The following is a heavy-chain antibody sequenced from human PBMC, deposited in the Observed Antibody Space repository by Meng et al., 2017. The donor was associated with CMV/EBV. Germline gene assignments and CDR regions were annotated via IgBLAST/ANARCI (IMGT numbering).Heavy chain of an antibody. CDR3: ARVQRSSSFGFDP. CDR1: GGSISSSNC. J-gene: IGHJ5*02. Sequence: AVSGGSISSSNCWSWVRQPPGKGLEWIGEIYHSGSTNYNPSLKSRVTISVDKSKNQFSLKLSSVTAADTAVYYCARVQRSSSFGFDPWGQGTLVTVSS. D-gene: IGHD6-6*01. CDR2: IYHSGST. V-gene: IGHV4-4*02.